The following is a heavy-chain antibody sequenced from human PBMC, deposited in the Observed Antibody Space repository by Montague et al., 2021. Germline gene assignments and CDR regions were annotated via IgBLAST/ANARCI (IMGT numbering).Heavy chain of an antibody. Sequence: SLRLSCAASGFTFSSYSMSWVRQAPGKGLEWVSGIYSGGSSTLYANSVQGRFTISRDNSKDTVDLQMNSLRGEDTAIYYCAKGRAGRSTRGYYFDSWGQGTLVTVSS. J-gene: IGHJ4*02. CDR3: AKGRAGRSTRGYYFDS. V-gene: IGHV3-23*03. CDR2: IYSGGSST. CDR1: GFTFSSYS. D-gene: IGHD2-2*01.